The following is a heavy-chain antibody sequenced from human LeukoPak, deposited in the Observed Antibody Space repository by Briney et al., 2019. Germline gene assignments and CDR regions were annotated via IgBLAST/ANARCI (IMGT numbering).Heavy chain of an antibody. CDR2: IYHSGST. J-gene: IGHJ4*02. V-gene: IGHV4-38-2*01. D-gene: IGHD3-3*01. CDR3: VRDFWSGYPFDY. Sequence: ASETLSLTCAVSGYSISSGYYWGWIRQPPGKGLEWIGSIYHSGSTYYNPSLKSRVTISVDTSKNQFSLKLSSVTAADTAVYYCVRDFWSGYPFDYWGQGTLVTVSS. CDR1: GYSISSGYY.